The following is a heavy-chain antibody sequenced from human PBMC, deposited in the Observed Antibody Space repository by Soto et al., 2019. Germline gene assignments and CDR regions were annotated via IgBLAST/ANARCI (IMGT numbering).Heavy chain of an antibody. J-gene: IGHJ4*02. CDR2: ISYDGSNK. D-gene: IGHD4-17*01. CDR3: ARDPMMTTVTTLYY. V-gene: IGHV3-30-3*01. Sequence: GGSLRLSCAASGFTFSSYAMHWVRQAPGKGLEWVAVISYDGSNKYYADSVKGRFTISRDNSKNTLYLQMNSLRAEDTAVYYCARDPMMTTVTTLYYWGQGTLVTVSS. CDR1: GFTFSSYA.